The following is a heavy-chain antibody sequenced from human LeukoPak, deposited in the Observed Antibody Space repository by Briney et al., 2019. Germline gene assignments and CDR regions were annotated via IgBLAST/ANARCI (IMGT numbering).Heavy chain of an antibody. V-gene: IGHV4-34*01. CDR2: INHSGST. CDR3: ARAEYHGSGGQGWFDP. J-gene: IGHJ5*02. Sequence: SETLSLTCAVYGGSFSGYYWSWIRQPPGKGLEWIGEINHSGSTNYNPSLKSRVTISVDTSKNQFSLKLSSVTAADTAVYYCARAEYHGSGGQGWFDPWGQGTLVTVSS. D-gene: IGHD3-10*01. CDR1: GGSFSGYY.